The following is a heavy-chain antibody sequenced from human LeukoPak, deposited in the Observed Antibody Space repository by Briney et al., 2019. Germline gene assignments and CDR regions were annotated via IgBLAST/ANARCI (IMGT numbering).Heavy chain of an antibody. J-gene: IGHJ5*02. CDR2: IYLGGST. CDR1: GYSISSAYY. V-gene: IGHV4-38-2*02. CDR3: ARSESYYYGPGEDWFGP. D-gene: IGHD3-10*01. Sequence: SETLSLTCNVSGYSISSAYYWGWIRQPPGKGLEWIGSIYLGGSTYSNPSLKSRLTISVDTSKSQFSLKLSSVTAADTAVYYWARSESYYYGPGEDWFGPWGQGTLVTVSS.